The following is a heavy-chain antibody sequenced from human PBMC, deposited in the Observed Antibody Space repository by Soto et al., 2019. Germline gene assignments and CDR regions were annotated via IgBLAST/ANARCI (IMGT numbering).Heavy chain of an antibody. V-gene: IGHV1-18*01. Sequence: ASVKVSCKASGYTFTSYGLSWVRQAPGQGLEWMGWISAYNGNTNYAQKLQGRVTLTTDTLTSTAYMELRSLRSDDTAVYYCARHYYLLSGYYGPDAFYFWGQGTMVPGSS. CDR1: GYTFTSYG. J-gene: IGHJ3*01. D-gene: IGHD3-9*01. CDR2: ISAYNGNT. CDR3: ARHYYLLSGYYGPDAFYF.